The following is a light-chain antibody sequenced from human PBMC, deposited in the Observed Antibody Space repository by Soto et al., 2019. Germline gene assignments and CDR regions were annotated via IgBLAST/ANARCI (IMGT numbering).Light chain of an antibody. V-gene: IGKV3-11*01. CDR1: QSVSSY. J-gene: IGKJ1*01. Sequence: EIVLTQSPATLSLSPGERATLSCRASQSVSSYLAWYQQKPCQAPRLRTHEPSNRATGIPARFSASGSGTDLTLTISSLEPEDFAVYYCQQRSNWPPTFGQGTKVGIK. CDR2: EPS. CDR3: QQRSNWPPT.